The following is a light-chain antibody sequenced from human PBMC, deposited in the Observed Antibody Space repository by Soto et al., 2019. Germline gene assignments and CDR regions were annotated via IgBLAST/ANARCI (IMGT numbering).Light chain of an antibody. CDR3: AAWDDSLNGVV. CDR2: SNN. Sequence: QSVLTQPPSASGTPGQRVTSSCSGSSSHIGINTVNWYQQLPGTAPKLLIYSNNQRPSGVPDRFSGSKSGTSASLAISGLQSENEADYYCAAWDDSLNGVVFGGGTKLTVL. CDR1: SSHIGINT. J-gene: IGLJ2*01. V-gene: IGLV1-44*01.